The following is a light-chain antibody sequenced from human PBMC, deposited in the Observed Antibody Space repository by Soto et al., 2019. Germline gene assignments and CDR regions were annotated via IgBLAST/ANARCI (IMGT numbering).Light chain of an antibody. CDR3: GTWDSSLHVV. Sequence: QSVLTQPPSVSAAPGQTVTISCSGSSSNIGNNYVSWYQQLPGTAPKLLIYENNKRPSGIPDRFSGSKSGTSATLGITGLQTGDEADYYCGTWDSSLHVVFGGGTKVTVL. CDR2: ENN. V-gene: IGLV1-51*02. J-gene: IGLJ2*01. CDR1: SSNIGNNY.